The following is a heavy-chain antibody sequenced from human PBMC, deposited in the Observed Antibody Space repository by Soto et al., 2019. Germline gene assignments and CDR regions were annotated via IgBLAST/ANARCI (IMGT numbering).Heavy chain of an antibody. CDR1: GGSIISGGYS. J-gene: IGHJ4*02. CDR3: ARGGVFEDGYNVFDY. V-gene: IGHV4-30-2*01. CDR2: IYHSGST. D-gene: IGHD1-1*01. Sequence: SETLSLTCAVSGGSIISGGYSWIWIRQRPGKGREWIGNIYHSGSTYYNPSLNSLVTISVDRSKNQFSQKLTPVTAADTAVYYCARGGVFEDGYNVFDYWGQGTLVTVSS.